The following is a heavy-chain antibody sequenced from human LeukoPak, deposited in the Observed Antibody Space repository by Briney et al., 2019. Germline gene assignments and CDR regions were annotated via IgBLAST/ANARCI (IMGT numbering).Heavy chain of an antibody. J-gene: IGHJ4*02. V-gene: IGHV1-18*01. CDR3: ARVVVRGKYWGWYFDY. D-gene: IGHD3-10*01. Sequence: GASVKLSCKASGYTFTSYGISWVRQAPGQGLEWMGWISAYNGNTNYAQKLQGRVTMTTDTSTSTAYMELRSLRSDDTAVYYCARVVVRGKYWGWYFDYWGQGTLVTVSS. CDR1: GYTFTSYG. CDR2: ISAYNGNT.